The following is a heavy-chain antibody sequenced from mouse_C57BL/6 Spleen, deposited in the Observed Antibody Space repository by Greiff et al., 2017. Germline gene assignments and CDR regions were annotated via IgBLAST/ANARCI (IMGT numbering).Heavy chain of an antibody. D-gene: IGHD2-1*01. V-gene: IGHV1-80*01. J-gene: IGHJ4*01. Sequence: VKLQESGAELVKPGASVKISCKASGYAFSSYWMNWVKQRPGKGLEWIGQIYPGDGGTNYNGKFKGKATLTADKSSSTAYMQLSSLTSEDSAVYFCAKDGNYAMDYWGQGTSVTVSS. CDR3: AKDGNYAMDY. CDR1: GYAFSSYW. CDR2: IYPGDGGT.